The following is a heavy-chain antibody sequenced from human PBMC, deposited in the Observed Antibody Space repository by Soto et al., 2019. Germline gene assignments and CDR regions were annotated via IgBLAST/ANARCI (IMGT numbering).Heavy chain of an antibody. V-gene: IGHV4-59*05. J-gene: IGHJ4*02. CDR1: GGSISSYY. Sequence: PSETLSLTCTVSGGSISSYYWSWIRQPAGKGLEWIGRIYYSGSTYYNPSLKSRVTISVDTSKNQFSLKLSSVTAADTAVYYCAKTYYDFWSGYRPFDYWGQGTLVTVSS. CDR2: IYYSGST. D-gene: IGHD3-3*01. CDR3: AKTYYDFWSGYRPFDY.